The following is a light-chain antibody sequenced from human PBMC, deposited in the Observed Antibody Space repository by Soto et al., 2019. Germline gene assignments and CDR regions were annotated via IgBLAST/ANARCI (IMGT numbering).Light chain of an antibody. J-gene: IGKJ2*01. CDR3: QRYNFYQYI. CDR2: ASS. Sequence: HMTQSHSPMSVFVGYRVKINGRASQGISSYLALYQQKPGEVPKLLIYASSTLESGVPSRFSGSGSGTEFTLTISSLQPDDFATYYCQRYNFYQYIFGQG. V-gene: IGKV1-9*01. CDR1: QGISSY.